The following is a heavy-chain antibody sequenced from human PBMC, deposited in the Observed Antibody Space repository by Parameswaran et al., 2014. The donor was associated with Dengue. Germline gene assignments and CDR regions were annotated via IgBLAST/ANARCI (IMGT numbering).Heavy chain of an antibody. V-gene: IGHV3-30*18. J-gene: IGHJ4*02. Sequence: WIRQPPGKGLEWVAVISYDGGNDYYADSVRGRFTISRDNSKKTLYLQMNSLRPEDTAVYYCAKVSNYYDSSGVPVSFDYWGQGTLVTVSS. CDR3: AKVSNYYDSSGVPVSFDY. CDR2: ISYDGGND. D-gene: IGHD3-22*01.